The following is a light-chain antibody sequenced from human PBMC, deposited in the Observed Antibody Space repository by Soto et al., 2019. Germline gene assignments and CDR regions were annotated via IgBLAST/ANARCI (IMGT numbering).Light chain of an antibody. CDR2: AAS. CDR3: LRSNSFPHT. V-gene: IGKV1-12*01. CDR1: QYISSW. J-gene: IGKJ2*01. Sequence: DIQMTQSPSSSSESVGDRVTITCRASQYISSWLAWYQQKLGKAPQLMIYAASSLQSGGTSRLSGSVSGTDFSLSISSLQPEDFPTYYCLRSNSFPHTFGQGNKLEIK.